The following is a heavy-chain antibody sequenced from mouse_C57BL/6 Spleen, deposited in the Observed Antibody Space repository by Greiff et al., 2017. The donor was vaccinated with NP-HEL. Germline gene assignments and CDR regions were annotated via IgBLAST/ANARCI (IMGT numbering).Heavy chain of an antibody. D-gene: IGHD1-1*01. CDR2: IFPGSGST. V-gene: IGHV1-75*01. Sequence: VQVVESGPELVKPGASVKISCKASGYTFTDYYINWVKQRPGQGLEWIGWIFPGSGSTYYNEKFKGKATLTVDKSSSTAYMLLSSLTSEDSAVYFCARSLLHGTPYFDYWGQGTTLTVSS. J-gene: IGHJ2*01. CDR3: ARSLLHGTPYFDY. CDR1: GYTFTDYY.